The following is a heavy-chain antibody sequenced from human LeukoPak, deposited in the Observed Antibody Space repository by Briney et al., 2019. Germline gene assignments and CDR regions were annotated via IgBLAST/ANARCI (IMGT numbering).Heavy chain of an antibody. D-gene: IGHD3-3*01. V-gene: IGHV3-7*01. CDR2: IKQGGSEK. Sequence: GGSLRRSCAASGFTFSSYWMSWVRQAPGKGLEGVANIKQGGSEKYYVDSVKGRFTISRDNAKNTLYLQMNSLRAEDTAVYYCARGPFWSGYYKSPPKWFDPWGQGTPVTVSS. CDR1: GFTFSSYW. J-gene: IGHJ5*02. CDR3: ARGPFWSGYYKSPPKWFDP.